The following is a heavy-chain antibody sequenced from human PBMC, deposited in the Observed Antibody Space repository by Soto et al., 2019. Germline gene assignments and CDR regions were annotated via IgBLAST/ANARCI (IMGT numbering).Heavy chain of an antibody. Sequence: EASVKVSCKASGYTFTSYGISWVRQAPGQGLEWMGWISAYNGNTNYAQKLQGRVTMTTDTSTSTAYMELRSLRSDDTAVYYCARVPVGSTIVGVYYYYGMDVWGQGTTVTVSS. CDR2: ISAYNGNT. CDR3: ARVPVGSTIVGVYYYYGMDV. CDR1: GYTFTSYG. J-gene: IGHJ6*02. V-gene: IGHV1-18*01. D-gene: IGHD1-26*01.